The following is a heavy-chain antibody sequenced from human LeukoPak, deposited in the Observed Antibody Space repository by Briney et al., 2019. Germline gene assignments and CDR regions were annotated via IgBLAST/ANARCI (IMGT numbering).Heavy chain of an antibody. CDR3: ARPGFSGRGVDF. J-gene: IGHJ4*02. V-gene: IGHV5-51*01. CDR1: GYSFTSYW. CDR2: IYRSDYDT. D-gene: IGHD3-10*01. Sequence: GESLKIPCKGPGYSFTSYWIGWVRQIPGKGLECMGSIYRSDYDTSSSPSFQGQVTISANKSLTTAYLQWSSLKASDYAMYYCARPGFSGRGVDFWGQGTLVSVSS.